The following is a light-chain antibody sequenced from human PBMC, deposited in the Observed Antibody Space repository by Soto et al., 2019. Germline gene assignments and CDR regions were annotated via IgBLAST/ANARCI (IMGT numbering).Light chain of an antibody. V-gene: IGLV2-14*01. Sequence: QSALTQPASVSGSPGQSITISCTGTSSDVGGFNYVSWYQQHPGKAPKLLIYDVDNWPSGVSRRFSGSKSGSTASLTISGLQAEDEADYYCSSYTTCTNLEVFGGGTQLTVL. CDR2: DVD. CDR3: SSYTTCTNLEV. J-gene: IGLJ2*01. CDR1: SSDVGGFNY.